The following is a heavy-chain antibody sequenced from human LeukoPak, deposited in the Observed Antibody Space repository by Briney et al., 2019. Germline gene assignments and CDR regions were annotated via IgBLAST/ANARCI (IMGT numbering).Heavy chain of an antibody. J-gene: IGHJ4*02. D-gene: IGHD5-18*01. CDR3: ARDGYGLDTPMVSTNFDY. CDR2: TSYDGRNK. V-gene: IGHV3-30*04. Sequence: GRSLRLSCAASGFTFRSSAMHWVRQAPGKGLEWVAVTSYDGRNKYYADSAKGRFTISRDNSKNTLYLQMNSLRPEDTAVYYCARDGYGLDTPMVSTNFDYWGQGTPVTVSS. CDR1: GFTFRSSA.